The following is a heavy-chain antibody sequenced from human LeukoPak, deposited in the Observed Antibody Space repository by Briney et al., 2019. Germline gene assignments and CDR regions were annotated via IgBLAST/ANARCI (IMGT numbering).Heavy chain of an antibody. D-gene: IGHD1-7*01. CDR1: RGSISSYY. CDR2: IYTRGST. J-gene: IGHJ6*03. CDR3: ARGGNYGFYSYMDV. V-gene: IGHV4-4*07. Sequence: LESLSLTCIDSRGSISSYYWSGIRQPAGKGRERIGHIYTRGSTNYNPSLKSRVTMSVDTSTNQFSLKLSSVTAADTAVYYGARGGNYGFYSYMDVWDKGTPVTVSS.